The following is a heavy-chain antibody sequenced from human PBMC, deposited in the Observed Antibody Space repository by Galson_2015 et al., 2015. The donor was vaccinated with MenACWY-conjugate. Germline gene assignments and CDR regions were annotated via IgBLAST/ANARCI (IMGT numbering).Heavy chain of an antibody. CDR3: VGRVSGWSHGFDY. V-gene: IGHV3-13*01. Sequence: SLRLSCAASGFTFTNYDMHWVRLPTGKGLEWVSVIGIAGDTYYLDPVKGRFAISREDGKNSLYLQMNSLRVEDTAVYYCVGRVSGWSHGFDYWGQGTLVTVSS. D-gene: IGHD6-19*01. CDR2: IGIAGDT. CDR1: GFTFTNYD. J-gene: IGHJ4*02.